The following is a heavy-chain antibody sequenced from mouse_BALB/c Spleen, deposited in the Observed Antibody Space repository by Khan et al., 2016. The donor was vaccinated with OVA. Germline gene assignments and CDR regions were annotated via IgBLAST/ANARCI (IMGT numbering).Heavy chain of an antibody. V-gene: IGHV3-2*02. Sequence: EVQLVESGPGLVKPSQSLSLTCTVTGYSITSDYAWDWIRQFPGNKLECMGYISYGGSTSYNPSLKSRISITLDTSTNPVFLQLTSVTTEDTATYYCASKNYDGYAMDYWGQGTSVTVSS. J-gene: IGHJ4*01. CDR1: GYSITSDYA. CDR3: ASKNYDGYAMDY. CDR2: ISYGGST. D-gene: IGHD2-4*01.